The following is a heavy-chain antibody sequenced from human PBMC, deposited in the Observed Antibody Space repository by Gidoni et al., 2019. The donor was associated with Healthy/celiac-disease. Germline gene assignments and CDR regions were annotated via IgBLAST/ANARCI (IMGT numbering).Heavy chain of an antibody. CDR2: IDPSDSYT. CDR1: GSSFTSYW. V-gene: IGHV5-10-1*03. J-gene: IGHJ4*02. Sequence: EVQLVQSGAEVKKPGESLRISCKGSGSSFTSYWISWVRQMPGKGLEWMGRIDPSDSYTNYSPSFQGHVTISADKSISTAYLQWSSLKASDTAMYYCARLDLLFSGSYGGAIDYWGQGTLVTVSS. D-gene: IGHD1-26*01. CDR3: ARLDLLFSGSYGGAIDY.